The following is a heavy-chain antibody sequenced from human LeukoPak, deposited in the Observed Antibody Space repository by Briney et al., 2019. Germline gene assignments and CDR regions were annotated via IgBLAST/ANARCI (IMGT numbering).Heavy chain of an antibody. Sequence: PSETLSLTCAVYGGSFSGYYWSWIRQPPGKGVEWIGEINHSGSTNYNPSLKSRDTISVDTSKNQFSLKLSSVTAADTAVYYCARDLRVGATRAYYYYYMDVWGKGTTVTVSS. CDR1: GGSFSGYY. J-gene: IGHJ6*03. CDR3: ARDLRVGATRAYYYYYMDV. V-gene: IGHV4-34*01. CDR2: INHSGST. D-gene: IGHD1-26*01.